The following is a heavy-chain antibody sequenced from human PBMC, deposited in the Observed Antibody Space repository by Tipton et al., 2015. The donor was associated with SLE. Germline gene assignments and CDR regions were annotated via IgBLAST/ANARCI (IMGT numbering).Heavy chain of an antibody. D-gene: IGHD6-13*01. CDR1: GYSFTSYW. CDR2: IYPGDSDT. J-gene: IGHJ3*02. Sequence: VQLVQSGAEVKKPGESLKISCKGSGYSFTSYWIGWVRQMPGKGLEWMGIIYPGDSDTRYSPSFQGQVTISADKSISTAYLQWSSLKASDTAMHYCARDAIAAAGTNGAFDIWGQGTMVTVSS. V-gene: IGHV5-51*03. CDR3: ARDAIAAAGTNGAFDI.